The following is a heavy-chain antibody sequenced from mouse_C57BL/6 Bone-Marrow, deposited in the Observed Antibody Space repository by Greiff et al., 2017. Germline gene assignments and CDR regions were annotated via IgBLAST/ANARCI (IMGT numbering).Heavy chain of an antibody. Sequence: VQLQQSGAELVKPGASVKLSCKASGYTFTSYWMQWVKQRPGQGLEWIGEIDPSDSYTNYNQKFKGKATLTVDTSSSTAYMQLSSLTSEDSAVYYCARDYGSSLYWYFDVWGTGTTVTVAS. CDR3: ARDYGSSLYWYFDV. J-gene: IGHJ1*03. D-gene: IGHD1-1*01. CDR2: IDPSDSYT. CDR1: GYTFTSYW. V-gene: IGHV1-50*01.